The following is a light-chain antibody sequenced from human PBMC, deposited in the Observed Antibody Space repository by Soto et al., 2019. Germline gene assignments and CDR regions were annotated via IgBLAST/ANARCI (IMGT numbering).Light chain of an antibody. CDR2: WAS. J-gene: IGKJ1*01. V-gene: IGKV4-1*01. CDR1: QSVLYSSNNKNY. Sequence: DIVMTQSPDSLAVSLGERATINCKTSQSVLYSSNNKNYLAWYQQKPGQPPKLLIYWASTRESGVPDRFSGSGSGTDFTLTISSLQAEDVAIHYCQQYYSPPLTFGQGTKVEIK. CDR3: QQYYSPPLT.